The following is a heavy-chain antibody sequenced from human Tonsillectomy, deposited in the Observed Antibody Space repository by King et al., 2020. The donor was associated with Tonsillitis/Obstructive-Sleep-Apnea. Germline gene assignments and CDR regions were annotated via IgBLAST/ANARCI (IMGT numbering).Heavy chain of an antibody. CDR3: AKDSTIEWEQLRRGVNWFDP. J-gene: IGHJ5*02. D-gene: IGHD1-26*01. V-gene: IGHV3-43*02. Sequence: VQLVESGGGVVQPGGSLRLSCAASGFTFDDYAMHWVRQAPGKGLEWVSLISGDGGSTYYADSVKGRFTISRDNSKNSLYLQMNSLRTEDTALYYCAKDSTIEWEQLRRGVNWFDPWGQGTLVTVSS. CDR2: ISGDGGST. CDR1: GFTFDDYA.